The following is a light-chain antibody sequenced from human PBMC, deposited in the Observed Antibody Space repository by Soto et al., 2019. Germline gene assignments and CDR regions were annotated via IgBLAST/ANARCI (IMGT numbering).Light chain of an antibody. V-gene: IGLV2-14*01. CDR1: STDVADYKY. CDR3: SSYRVSTLG. CDR2: DVS. J-gene: IGLJ2*01. Sequence: QSALTQPASVSGSPGQSITISCTGTSTDVADYKYVSWYQQYPGKAPKLLIYDVSNRASGVSNRFTGSKSGNTASLTISGLQAEDDADYFCSSYRVSTLGFGGGTKLTVL.